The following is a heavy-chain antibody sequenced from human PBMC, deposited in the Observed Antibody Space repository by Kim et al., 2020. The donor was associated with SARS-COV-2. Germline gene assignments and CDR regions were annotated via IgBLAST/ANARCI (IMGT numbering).Heavy chain of an antibody. D-gene: IGHD4-17*01. V-gene: IGHV3-11*01. CDR3: ARESSTVTITYYFDY. J-gene: IGHJ4*02. Sequence: ADSVKGRFTISRDNAKNSLYLQMNSLRAEDTAVYYCARESSTVTITYYFDYWGQGTLVTVSS.